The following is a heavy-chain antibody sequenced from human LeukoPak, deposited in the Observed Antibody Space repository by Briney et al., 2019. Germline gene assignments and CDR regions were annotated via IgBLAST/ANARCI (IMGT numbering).Heavy chain of an antibody. V-gene: IGHV1-2*02. Sequence: ASVKVSCKASGYSFTSHYMHWVRQAPGQGLEWMGWINPNSGGTNHAQKFQGRVTMTRDTSISTAYMELSRLRSDDTAVYYCARDVGYYGSGSYPYPDYWGQGTLVTVSS. J-gene: IGHJ4*02. CDR1: GYSFTSHY. D-gene: IGHD3-10*01. CDR3: ARDVGYYGSGSYPYPDY. CDR2: INPNSGGT.